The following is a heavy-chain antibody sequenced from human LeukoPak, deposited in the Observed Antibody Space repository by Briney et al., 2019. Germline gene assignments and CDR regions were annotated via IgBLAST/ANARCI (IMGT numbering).Heavy chain of an antibody. D-gene: IGHD5-12*01. Sequence: ASVKVSCKASGYTFTGYYMHWVRQAPGQGLEWMGWMNPNSGNTGYAQKFQGRVTITRNTSISTAYMELSSLRSEDTAVYYCARVLTSGYYRYYFDYWGQGALVTVSS. CDR2: MNPNSGNT. J-gene: IGHJ4*02. CDR1: GYTFTGYY. CDR3: ARVLTSGYYRYYFDY. V-gene: IGHV1-8*03.